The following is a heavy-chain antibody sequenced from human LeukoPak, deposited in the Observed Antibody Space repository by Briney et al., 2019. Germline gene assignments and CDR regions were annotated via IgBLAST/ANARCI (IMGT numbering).Heavy chain of an antibody. D-gene: IGHD4-11*01. Sequence: ESGGGLVQPGGSLTLSCAASGFTFSNYWMHWVRQAPGKGLVWISRIKDNGIGANYADPAKGRFTISRDNAKNTLYLQMTSLRAEDTAVYYCAREALTDYTKGTPYYYNYMDVWGKGTTVTASS. CDR1: GFTFSNYW. CDR3: AREALTDYTKGTPYYYNYMDV. J-gene: IGHJ6*03. V-gene: IGHV3-74*01. CDR2: IKDNGIGA.